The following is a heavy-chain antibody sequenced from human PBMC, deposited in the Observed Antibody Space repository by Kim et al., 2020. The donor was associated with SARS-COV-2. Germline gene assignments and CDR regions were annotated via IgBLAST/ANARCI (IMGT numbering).Heavy chain of an antibody. CDR1: GGSISSYY. CDR2: IYYSGST. J-gene: IGHJ6*02. Sequence: SETLSLTCTVSGGSISSYYWSWIRQPPGKGLEWIGYIYYSGSTNYNPSLKSRVTISVDTSKNQFSLKLSSVTAADTAVYYCARDPLMVGMDVWGQGTTVTVSS. D-gene: IGHD2-8*01. CDR3: ARDPLMVGMDV. V-gene: IGHV4-59*13.